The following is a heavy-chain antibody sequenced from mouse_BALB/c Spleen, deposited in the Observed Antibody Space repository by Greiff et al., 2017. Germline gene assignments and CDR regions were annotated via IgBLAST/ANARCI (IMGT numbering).Heavy chain of an antibody. J-gene: IGHJ4*01. D-gene: IGHD1-2*01. V-gene: IGHV2-2*01. CDR1: GFSLTSYG. CDR2: IWSGGST. CDR3: ARTSDYYGDYYAMDY. Sequence: QVQLQQSGPGLVQPSQSLSITCTVSGFSLTSYGVHWVRQSPGKGLEWLGVIWSGGSTDYNAAFISRLSISKDNSKSQVFLKMNSLQTDDTARYYCARTSDYYGDYYAMDYWGQGTSVTVSS.